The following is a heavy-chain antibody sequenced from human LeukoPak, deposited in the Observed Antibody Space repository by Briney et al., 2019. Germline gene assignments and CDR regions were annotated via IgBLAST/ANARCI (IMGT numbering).Heavy chain of an antibody. CDR1: VGSIIINY. V-gene: IGHV4-59*01. J-gene: IGHJ3*02. CDR3: ARGRARAFDI. CDR2: IYYSGST. D-gene: IGHD5-12*01. Sequence: PSETLSPTSIVPVGSIIINYWSWIRQPPGKGLEWIGYIYYSGSTNYNPSLKSRVTISVDTSKNQFSLKLSSVTAADTAVYYCARGRARAFDIWGQGTMVTVSS.